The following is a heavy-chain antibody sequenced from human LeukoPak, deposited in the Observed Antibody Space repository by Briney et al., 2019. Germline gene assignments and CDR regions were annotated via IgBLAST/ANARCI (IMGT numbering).Heavy chain of an antibody. V-gene: IGHV4-39*01. CDR1: GGSISSSSHY. Sequence: PSETLSLTCTVSGGSISSSSHYWGWIRQPPGKGLEWIGSIYYSGNTYYNPSLKSRVTISVDTSKNQFSLRLSSVTAAETAVYYCARLAVLSGDYYMDVWGKGTTVTVSS. CDR3: ARLAVLSGDYYMDV. CDR2: IYYSGNT. J-gene: IGHJ6*03. D-gene: IGHD2-8*02.